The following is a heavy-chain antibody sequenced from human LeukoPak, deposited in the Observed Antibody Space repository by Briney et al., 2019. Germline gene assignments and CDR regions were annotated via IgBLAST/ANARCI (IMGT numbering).Heavy chain of an antibody. CDR2: INSDGSST. D-gene: IGHD4-11*01. J-gene: IGHJ5*02. CDR3: ARSQLTTGFDP. V-gene: IGHV3-74*01. CDR1: GFTFSSYW. Sequence: GGSLRLSCAASGFTFSSYWMHWVRQAPGKGLVWVSRINSDGSSTSYAGSVKGRFTISRDNAKNTLYLQMNSLRAEDTAVYSCARSQLTTGFDPWGQGTLVTVSS.